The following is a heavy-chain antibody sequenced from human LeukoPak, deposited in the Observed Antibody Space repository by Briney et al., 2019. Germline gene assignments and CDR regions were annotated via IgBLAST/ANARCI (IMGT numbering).Heavy chain of an antibody. CDR3: ARDQEGFDY. V-gene: IGHV1-46*01. J-gene: IGHJ4*02. CDR2: INPSGGST. Sequence: ASVNVSCKASGYTFTSYYMHWVRQATGQGLEWMGIINPSGGSTSYAQKFQGRVTMTRDTSTSTVYMELSSLRYEDTAVYYCARDQEGFDYWGQGTLVTVSS. CDR1: GYTFTSYY.